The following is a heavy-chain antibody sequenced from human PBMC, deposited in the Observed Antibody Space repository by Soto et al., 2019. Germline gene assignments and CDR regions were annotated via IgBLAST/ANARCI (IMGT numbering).Heavy chain of an antibody. CDR2: IIPLLETT. D-gene: IGHD5-12*01. Sequence: QVQLVQSGPEVKKPGSSVKVSCKTPGVTFRSDTITWVRQAPGQGLEWMGRIIPLLETTDYAQKFQGRVTITADKATGTAYMEVSSLRSEDTAIYYCVRNSPIGSTFSGYDGIDYWGQGTLVTVSS. CDR1: GVTFRSDT. V-gene: IGHV1-69*08. CDR3: VRNSPIGSTFSGYDGIDY. J-gene: IGHJ4*02.